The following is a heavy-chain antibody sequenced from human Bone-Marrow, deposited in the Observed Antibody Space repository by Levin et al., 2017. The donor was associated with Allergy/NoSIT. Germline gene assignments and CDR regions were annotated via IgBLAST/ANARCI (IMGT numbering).Heavy chain of an antibody. J-gene: IGHJ4*02. Sequence: PSETLSLTCTVAGDSVSSGSYFWSWIRQSPGKGLECIGYIYYKGSTTYNPSLKSRVTISIDTSKNQFSLRLRSVTAADTAMYYCARVASSHLWAYFFDFWGQGSLVTVSS. D-gene: IGHD2-21*01. V-gene: IGHV4-61*01. CDR3: ARVASSHLWAYFFDF. CDR2: IYYKGST. CDR1: GDSVSSGSYF.